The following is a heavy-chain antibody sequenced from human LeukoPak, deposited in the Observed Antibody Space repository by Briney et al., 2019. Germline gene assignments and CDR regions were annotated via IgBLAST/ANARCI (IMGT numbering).Heavy chain of an antibody. Sequence: GGSLRLSCAASGFTFSSYEMNWVRQAPGKGLEWVSYISSSATTIYYADSVRGRFTISRDNAKNSLYLQMNGLRAEDTAVYYCAREYPDTFDYWGQGTLVTVSS. CDR3: AREYPDTFDY. J-gene: IGHJ4*02. V-gene: IGHV3-48*03. CDR1: GFTFSSYE. CDR2: ISSSATTI.